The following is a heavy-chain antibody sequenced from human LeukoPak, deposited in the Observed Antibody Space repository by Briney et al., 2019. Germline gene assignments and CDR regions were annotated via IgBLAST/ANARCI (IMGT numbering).Heavy chain of an antibody. V-gene: IGHV3-23*01. CDR1: GFSFSDYA. J-gene: IGHJ4*02. D-gene: IGHD5-18*01. CDR3: TKGTIWLPFDY. CDR2: IGSDGTT. Sequence: GGSLRLSCAASGFSFSDYAMSWVRQAPGKGLEWVSGIGSDGTTHHAESVKGRFAISRDNSKSTLYLQMNSLRAEDTAVYYCTKGTIWLPFDYWGQGTLVTVSS.